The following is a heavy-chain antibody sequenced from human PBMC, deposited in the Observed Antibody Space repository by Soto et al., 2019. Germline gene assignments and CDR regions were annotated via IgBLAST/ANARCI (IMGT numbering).Heavy chain of an antibody. J-gene: IGHJ4*02. CDR1: GFTVSNNY. CDR3: ARDRGPVDY. V-gene: IGHV3-66*01. Sequence: EVHLVESGGGLVQPGGSLRLSCAASGFTVSNNYMSWVRQAPGKGPEWVSLIYAGGSTYYAASVKGRFTISRDNSKNPLYLQMNSLRVEDTAVYYCARDRGPVDYWGQGTLVTVSS. D-gene: IGHD3-10*01. CDR2: IYAGGST.